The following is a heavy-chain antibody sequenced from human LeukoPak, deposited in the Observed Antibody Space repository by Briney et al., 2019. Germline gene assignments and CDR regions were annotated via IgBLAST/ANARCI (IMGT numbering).Heavy chain of an antibody. V-gene: IGHV3-74*01. D-gene: IGHD3-10*01. CDR3: ARGGGVIIRGFDY. CDR2: INSDGSST. CDR1: GFTFSSYW. Sequence: GGPLRLSCAASGFTFSSYWMHWVRQAPGKGLVWVSRINSDGSSTSYADSVKGRFTISRDNAKNTLYLQMNSLRAEDTAVYYCARGGGVIIRGFDYWGQGTLVTVSS. J-gene: IGHJ4*02.